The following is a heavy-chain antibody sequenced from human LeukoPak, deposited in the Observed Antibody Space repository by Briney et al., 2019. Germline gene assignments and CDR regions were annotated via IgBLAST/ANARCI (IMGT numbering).Heavy chain of an antibody. D-gene: IGHD3-22*01. V-gene: IGHV4-38-2*02. CDR2: IYHSGRT. CDR3: ARGTRGWYESSAYFDY. Sequence: SETLSLTCTVSGYSISSGYYWGWIRQPPGKGLEWIGIIYHSGRTDYNPSLKSRVTISEDTSKNQFSLKLSSVTAADTAIYYCARGTRGWYESSAYFDYWGQGTLVTVSS. CDR1: GYSISSGYY. J-gene: IGHJ4*02.